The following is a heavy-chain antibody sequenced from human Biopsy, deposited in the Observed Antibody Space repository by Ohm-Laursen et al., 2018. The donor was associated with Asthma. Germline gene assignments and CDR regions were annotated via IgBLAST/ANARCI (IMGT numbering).Heavy chain of an antibody. CDR2: ISGSGRSA. V-gene: IGHV3-23*01. CDR1: GFNFTTYA. CDR3: AKYSGFYYRGGNDY. J-gene: IGHJ4*02. D-gene: IGHD2-15*01. Sequence: GSLRLSCTASGFNFTTYAIAWTRQAPGKGLEWISAISGSGRSAYYADSVKGQFTISRDNAKNTVYLQMNSLRAEDSAIYYCAKYSGFYYRGGNDYWGQGIVVTVSS.